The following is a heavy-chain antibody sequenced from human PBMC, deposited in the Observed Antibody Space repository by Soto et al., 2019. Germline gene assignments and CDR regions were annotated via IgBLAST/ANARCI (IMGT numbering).Heavy chain of an antibody. D-gene: IGHD6-19*01. CDR1: GYTFTSNG. CDR3: ARLNGYSSGWYAT. CDR2: ISTFNGNA. Sequence: QVQLVQSGAEVKKPGASVKVACKTSGYTFTSNGISWVRQVPGQGLESMGWISTFNGNAHYAQNLQDRVTMTTDTSTSTAYLELTSLRSDDTGVYYCARLNGYSSGWYATWGQGTLVTVSS. J-gene: IGHJ5*02. V-gene: IGHV1-18*04.